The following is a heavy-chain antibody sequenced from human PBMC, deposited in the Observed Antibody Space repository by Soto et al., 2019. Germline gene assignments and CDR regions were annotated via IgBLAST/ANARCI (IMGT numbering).Heavy chain of an antibody. V-gene: IGHV1-8*01. Sequence: ASVKVSCKASGYTFTSYDINWVRQATGQGLEWVGWMSPNSGNTGYAQKSQGRVTMTRATSASTAYMELTSLRSDDTAIYYCARGPPNWGFDYWGQGTLVTVSS. CDR2: MSPNSGNT. CDR1: GYTFTSYD. D-gene: IGHD7-27*01. CDR3: ARGPPNWGFDY. J-gene: IGHJ4*02.